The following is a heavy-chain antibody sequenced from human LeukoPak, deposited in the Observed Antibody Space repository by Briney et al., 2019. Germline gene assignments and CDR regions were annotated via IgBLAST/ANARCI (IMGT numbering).Heavy chain of an antibody. V-gene: IGHV3-23*01. Sequence: GGSLRLSCAASGFTFSSHCMNWARQAPGKGLEWVSAISGSGGSTYYADSVKGRFTISRDNSKNTLYLQMNSLRAEDTAVYYNVVWGSYRYNNYWGQGTLVTVSS. J-gene: IGHJ4*02. CDR3: VVWGSYRYNNY. CDR2: ISGSGGST. CDR1: GFTFSSHC. D-gene: IGHD3-16*02.